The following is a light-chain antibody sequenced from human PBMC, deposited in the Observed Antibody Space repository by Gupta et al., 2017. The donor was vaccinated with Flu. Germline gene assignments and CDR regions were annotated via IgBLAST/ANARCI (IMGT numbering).Light chain of an antibody. Sequence: DIQMTQSPSSLSASVGDRVTITCRASQRISSYLNWYQQKPGKAPKLLIYAASRVQSGVPSRFSGSGSGTDFTLTISRLQPEDFATYYCQHRDSTPCTFGQGTKVDIK. CDR3: QHRDSTPCT. V-gene: IGKV1-39*01. CDR2: AAS. CDR1: QRISSY. J-gene: IGKJ1*01.